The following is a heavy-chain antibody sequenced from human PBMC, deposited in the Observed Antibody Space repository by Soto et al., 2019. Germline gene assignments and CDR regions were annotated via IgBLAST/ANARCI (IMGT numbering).Heavy chain of an antibody. V-gene: IGHV4-39*01. J-gene: IGHJ4*02. CDR1: GGSISSSSYY. CDR3: ARAYFVDTAPSYYFDY. CDR2: IYYSGST. Sequence: QLQLQESGPGLVKPSETLSLTCTVSGGSISSSSYYWGWIRQPPGKGLEWIGSIYYSGSTYYNPSLKSRVTISVDTSKNQFSLKLSSVTAADTAVYYCARAYFVDTAPSYYFDYWGQGTLVTVSS. D-gene: IGHD5-18*01.